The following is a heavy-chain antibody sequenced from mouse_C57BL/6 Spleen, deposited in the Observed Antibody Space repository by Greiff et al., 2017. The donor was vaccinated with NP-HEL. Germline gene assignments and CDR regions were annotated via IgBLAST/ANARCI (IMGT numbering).Heavy chain of an antibody. CDR2: ISSGSSTI. D-gene: IGHD2-3*01. V-gene: IGHV5-17*01. CDR1: GFTFSDYG. CDR3: AGGGYYRYYAMDY. Sequence: EVQLVESGGGLVKPGGSLKLSCAASGFTFSDYGMHWVRQAPEKGLEWVAYISSGSSTIYYADTVKGRFTISRDNAKNTLFLQMTSLRSEDTAMYYCAGGGYYRYYAMDYWGQGTSVTVSS. J-gene: IGHJ4*01.